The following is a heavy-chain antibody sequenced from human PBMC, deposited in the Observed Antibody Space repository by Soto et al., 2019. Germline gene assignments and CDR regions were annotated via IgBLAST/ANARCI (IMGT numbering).Heavy chain of an antibody. V-gene: IGHV3-30*18. Sequence: QVQLVESGGGVVQPGRSLRLSCAASGFTFSSYGMHWVRQAPRKGLEWVAVISYDGSNKYYADSVKGRFTISRDNSKNTLYLQMHSLRAEDTAVYYCAKGNGELGYWGQGTLVTVSS. CDR2: ISYDGSNK. J-gene: IGHJ4*02. D-gene: IGHD1-26*01. CDR3: AKGNGELGY. CDR1: GFTFSSYG.